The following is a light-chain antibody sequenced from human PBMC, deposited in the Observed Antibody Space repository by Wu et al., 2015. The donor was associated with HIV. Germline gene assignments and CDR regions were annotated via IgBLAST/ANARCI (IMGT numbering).Light chain of an antibody. Sequence: EIVMTQSPATLSVSPGEGVTLSCRASQSVSSYLAWYQQTPGQAPRLLIYGASTRATGVPARFSGSGSGTQFTLTITNVQSADSAVYYCQQYNNWPPYSFGPGDQGWRSN. J-gene: IGKJ2*03. CDR1: QSVSSY. CDR2: GAS. V-gene: IGKV3-15*01. CDR3: QQYNNWPPYS.